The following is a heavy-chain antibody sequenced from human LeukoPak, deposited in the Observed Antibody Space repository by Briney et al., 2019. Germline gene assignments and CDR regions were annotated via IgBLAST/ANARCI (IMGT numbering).Heavy chain of an antibody. J-gene: IGHJ3*02. CDR2: IYYSGST. D-gene: IGHD6-19*01. CDR1: GGSFSGYY. CDR3: AREDGGAVAAGGAFDI. V-gene: IGHV4-34*09. Sequence: SETLSLTCAVYGGSFSGYYWSWIRQPPGKGLEWIGYIYYSGSTYYNPSLKSRVTISVDTSKNQFSLKLSSVTAADTAVYYCAREDGGAVAAGGAFDIWGQGTMVTVSS.